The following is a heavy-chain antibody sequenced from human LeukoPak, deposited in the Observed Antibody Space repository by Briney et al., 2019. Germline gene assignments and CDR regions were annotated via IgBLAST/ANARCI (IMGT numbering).Heavy chain of an antibody. V-gene: IGHV1-2*02. D-gene: IGHD3-10*01. Sequence: ASVKVSCKASGYTFTGYHMHWVRQAPGQGLEWMGWINPNSGGTNYAQKFQGRVTMTRDTSISTAYMELSRLRSDDTAVYYCAREVAGSGSYSNFDYWGQGTLVTVSS. CDR3: AREVAGSGSYSNFDY. CDR1: GYTFTGYH. J-gene: IGHJ4*02. CDR2: INPNSGGT.